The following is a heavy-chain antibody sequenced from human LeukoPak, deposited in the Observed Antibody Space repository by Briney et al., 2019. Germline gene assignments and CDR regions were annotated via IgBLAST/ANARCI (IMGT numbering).Heavy chain of an antibody. V-gene: IGHV1-8*01. J-gene: IGHJ5*02. CDR1: GYTFTSYE. CDR3: AREMMRARWFDP. D-gene: IGHD3-16*01. Sequence: ASVKVSCKASGYTFTSYEINWVRQATGHGLEWMGWMSPDSGNTGYAQKFQGRVTMTRNTSIGTAYMELSSLRSEDTAVYYCAREMMRARWFDPWGQGTLVTVSS. CDR2: MSPDSGNT.